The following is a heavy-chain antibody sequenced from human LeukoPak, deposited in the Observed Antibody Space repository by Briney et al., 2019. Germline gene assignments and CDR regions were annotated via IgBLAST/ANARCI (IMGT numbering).Heavy chain of an antibody. V-gene: IGHV3-30*18. CDR1: GFTFSNYG. CDR2: ISGSNK. D-gene: IGHD5/OR15-5a*01. J-gene: IGHJ4*02. CDR3: AKEKGVWEYYFDY. Sequence: GGSLRLSCAASGFTFSNYGMNWVRQAPGRGLEWVAVISGSNKYYADSVKGRFIISRDSSTNTLYLQMNSLRAEDSAVYYSAKEKGVWEYYFDYWGQGTLVTDSS.